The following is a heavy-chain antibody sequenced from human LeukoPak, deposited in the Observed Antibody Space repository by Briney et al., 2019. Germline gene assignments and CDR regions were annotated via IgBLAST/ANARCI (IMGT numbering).Heavy chain of an antibody. CDR2: INSDGSST. Sequence: PGGSLRLSCAASGFTFSSYWMHWVRQVPGKGLVWVSRINSDGSSTSYADSVKGRFTSSRDNAKNTLYLQMNSLRAEDTAVYYCARGSRSWPADYWGQGTLVTVSS. D-gene: IGHD6-13*01. CDR1: GFTFSSYW. CDR3: ARGSRSWPADY. J-gene: IGHJ4*02. V-gene: IGHV3-74*01.